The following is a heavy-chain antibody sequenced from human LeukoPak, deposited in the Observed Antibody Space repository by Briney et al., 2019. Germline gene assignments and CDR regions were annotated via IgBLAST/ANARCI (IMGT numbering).Heavy chain of an antibody. CDR3: AREKSWSRDY. J-gene: IGHJ4*02. CDR2: ISHDGLNK. Sequence: GRSLKLSCAASGFTFSSFGMHWVRQAPGKGLEWMALISHDGLNKYYADSMKGRFTISRDNAKNSLYLQMNSLRAEDTAVYYCAREKSWSRDYWGQGTLVTVSS. CDR1: GFTFSSFG. D-gene: IGHD2-8*01. V-gene: IGHV3-30*03.